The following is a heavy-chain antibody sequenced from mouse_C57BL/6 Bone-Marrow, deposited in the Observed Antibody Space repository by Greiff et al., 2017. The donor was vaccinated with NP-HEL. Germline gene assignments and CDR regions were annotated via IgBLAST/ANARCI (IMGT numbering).Heavy chain of an antibody. CDR3: ARHGPLAMDY. J-gene: IGHJ4*01. CDR2: ISNLAYSI. V-gene: IGHV5-15*01. Sequence: EVKLVESGGGLVQPGGSLKLSCAASGFTFSDYGMAWVRQAPRQGPEWVAFISNLAYSIYYADTVTGRFTISRENAKNTLYLEMSSLRSEDTAMYYCARHGPLAMDYWGQGTSVTVSS. CDR1: GFTFSDYG.